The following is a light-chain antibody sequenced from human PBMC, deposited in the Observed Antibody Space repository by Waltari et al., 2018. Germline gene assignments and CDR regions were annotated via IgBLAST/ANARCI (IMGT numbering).Light chain of an antibody. J-gene: IGLJ2*01. V-gene: IGLV2-23*02. CDR2: EVT. CDR1: SSDVGRYNL. CDR3: SSYAGSGTPVV. Sequence: QSALTQPASVSGSPGQSLTIPCPGTSSDVGRYNLVSWYQQYPGKAPQLIIYEVTKGPSGLSNRFSGSKSGDTASLTISGLQAEDEADYYCSSYAGSGTPVVFGGGTKLTVL.